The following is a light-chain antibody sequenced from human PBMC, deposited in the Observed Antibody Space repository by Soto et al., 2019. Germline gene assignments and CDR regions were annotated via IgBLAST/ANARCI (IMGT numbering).Light chain of an antibody. CDR2: DTS. CDR3: QQYSNWPPIT. V-gene: IGKV3-15*01. J-gene: IGKJ5*01. Sequence: ETVMTQSPGTLSVSLGERATLSCRASQSVSIHLAWYQQKPGQAPRLLIYDTSTRATGIPARFSGSGSGTEFPLTISSLQSEDFAVYYCQQYSNWPPITFGQGTRLEMK. CDR1: QSVSIH.